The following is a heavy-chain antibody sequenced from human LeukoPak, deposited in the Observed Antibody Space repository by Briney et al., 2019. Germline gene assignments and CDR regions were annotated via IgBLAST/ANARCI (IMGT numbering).Heavy chain of an antibody. V-gene: IGHV3-23*01. D-gene: IGHD1-26*01. Sequence: PGGSLRLSCAAPGFTFSSSAMSWVRQAPGKGLERVSPISGRGVSTYYTDSVKGRFTISRDKSKNTLYLQMDSLRAEDTAVYYCARSVDSWGQGTLVIVSS. CDR1: GFTFSSSA. J-gene: IGHJ4*02. CDR3: ARSVDS. CDR2: ISGRGVST.